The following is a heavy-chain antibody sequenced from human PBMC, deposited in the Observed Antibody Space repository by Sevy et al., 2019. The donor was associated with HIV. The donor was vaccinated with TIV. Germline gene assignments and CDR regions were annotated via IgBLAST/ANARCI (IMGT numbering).Heavy chain of an antibody. CDR2: IWYDGSNK. Sequence: GVSLRLSCAASGFTFSSYGMHWVRQAPGKGLEWVAIIWYDGSNKKYADSVKGRFSISRDNSKNTLYLQMNSLRAEDTAVYYCAREGIAVAGIGYYFDYWGQGTLVTVSS. V-gene: IGHV3-33*01. D-gene: IGHD6-19*01. CDR3: AREGIAVAGIGYYFDY. CDR1: GFTFSSYG. J-gene: IGHJ4*02.